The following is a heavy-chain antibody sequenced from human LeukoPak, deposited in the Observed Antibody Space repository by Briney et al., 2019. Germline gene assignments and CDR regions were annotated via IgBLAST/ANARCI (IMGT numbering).Heavy chain of an antibody. J-gene: IGHJ4*02. CDR3: AMGPYYYDSSGYYY. CDR1: GFTFSNYW. V-gene: IGHV3-74*01. CDR2: TNSDGSTT. D-gene: IGHD3-22*01. Sequence: GGSLRLSCAASGFTFSNYWMHWVRQAPGKGLVWVSRTNSDGSTTSNADSVKGRFTISRDNAKNTLYLQMNSLRAEDTAVYYCAMGPYYYDSSGYYYWGQGTLVTVSS.